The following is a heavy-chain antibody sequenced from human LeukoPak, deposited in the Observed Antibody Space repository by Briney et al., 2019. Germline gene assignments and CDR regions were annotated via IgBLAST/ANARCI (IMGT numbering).Heavy chain of an antibody. V-gene: IGHV4-61*03. CDR2: FYYSGST. CDR3: ARGMEAFDI. D-gene: IGHD3-3*01. CDR1: GGSISSGDYY. Sequence: SETLSLTCTVSGGSISSGDYYWSWIRQPPGKELEWIGYFYYSGSTNYNPSLKSRVTISVDTSNNHFSLKLTSVTAADTAVYYCARGMEAFDIWGQGTMVTVSS. J-gene: IGHJ3*02.